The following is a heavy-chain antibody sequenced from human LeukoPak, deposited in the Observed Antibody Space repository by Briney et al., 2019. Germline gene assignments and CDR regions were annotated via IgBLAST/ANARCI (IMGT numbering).Heavy chain of an antibody. J-gene: IGHJ4*02. CDR1: GFTFSSYG. Sequence: GRSLRLSCAASGFTFSSYGMSWVRQAPGKGLEWVSVIYSGGSTYYADSVKGRFTISRHNSKNTLYLQMNSLRAEDTAVYYCAYGGNQPYYFDYWGQGTLVTVSS. V-gene: IGHV3-53*04. CDR2: IYSGGST. CDR3: AYGGNQPYYFDY. D-gene: IGHD4-23*01.